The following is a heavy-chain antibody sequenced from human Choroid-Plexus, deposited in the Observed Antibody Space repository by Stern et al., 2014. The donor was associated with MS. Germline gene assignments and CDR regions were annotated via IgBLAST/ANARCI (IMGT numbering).Heavy chain of an antibody. J-gene: IGHJ1*01. Sequence: EVQLVESGGGLVQPGGSLRLSCAASGFSFSTYAMSWVRQTPGKGLQWDSVISGRAGPTCYADSVKGRFTISRDNSKKTLYLQMDSLRADDTAVYYCAKWPHHIAVAGTRYFQPWGQGTLVTVSS. D-gene: IGHD6-19*01. CDR2: ISGRAGPT. CDR3: AKWPHHIAVAGTRYFQP. V-gene: IGHV3-23*04. CDR1: GFSFSTYA.